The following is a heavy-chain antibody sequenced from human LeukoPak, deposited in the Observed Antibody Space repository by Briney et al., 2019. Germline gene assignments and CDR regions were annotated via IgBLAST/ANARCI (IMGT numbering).Heavy chain of an antibody. CDR1: GFTFSSYG. V-gene: IGHV3-30*03. J-gene: IGHJ4*02. CDR2: LSYDGTNK. D-gene: IGHD3-22*01. Sequence: GGSLRLSCAASGFTFSSYGMHWVRQAPGKGLEWVAMLSYDGTNKYYADSVKGRFTISRDNSRNTVYLQMNSLRAEDTAVYYFARYYYDSSGYAYYFDYWGQGTLVTVSS. CDR3: ARYYYDSSGYAYYFDY.